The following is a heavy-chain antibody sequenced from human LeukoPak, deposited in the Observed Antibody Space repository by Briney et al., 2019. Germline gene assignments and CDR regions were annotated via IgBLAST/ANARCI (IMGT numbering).Heavy chain of an antibody. V-gene: IGHV1-2*02. D-gene: IGHD5-12*01. CDR3: ARDHFVDIVATILDY. Sequence: ASVKVSCKASGYTFTGYYMHWVRQAPGQGLEWMGWINPNSGGTNYAQKFQGRVTMTRDTSISTAYMELSRLRSDDTAVYYCARDHFVDIVATILDYWGQGTLVTVSS. CDR2: INPNSGGT. CDR1: GYTFTGYY. J-gene: IGHJ4*02.